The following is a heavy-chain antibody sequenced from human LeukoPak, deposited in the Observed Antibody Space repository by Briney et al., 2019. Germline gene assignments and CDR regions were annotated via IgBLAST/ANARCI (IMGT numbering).Heavy chain of an antibody. Sequence: GGSLRLSCAASGFTFSGYGMHWVRQAPGKGLEWVAFIRYDGSNKYYADSVKGRFTISRDNSKNTLYLQMNSLRAEDTAVYYCAKSTIVVVPAAPIDYWGQGTLVTVSS. CDR3: AKSTIVVVPAAPIDY. D-gene: IGHD2-2*01. J-gene: IGHJ4*02. V-gene: IGHV3-30*02. CDR1: GFTFSGYG. CDR2: IRYDGSNK.